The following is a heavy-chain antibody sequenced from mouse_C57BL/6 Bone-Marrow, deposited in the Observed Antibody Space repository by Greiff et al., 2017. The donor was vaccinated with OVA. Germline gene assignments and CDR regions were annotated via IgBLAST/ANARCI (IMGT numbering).Heavy chain of an antibody. CDR2: IDPENGDT. D-gene: IGHD2-12*01. Sequence: VQLQQSGAELVRPGASVKLSCTASGFNIKDDYMHWVKQRPEQGLEWIGWIDPENGDTEYASKFQGQATITADTSSNTAYLQLSSLTSEDTAVYYCTTTYYSDCWGQGTTLTVSS. CDR1: GFNIKDDY. J-gene: IGHJ2*01. CDR3: TTTYYSDC. V-gene: IGHV14-4*01.